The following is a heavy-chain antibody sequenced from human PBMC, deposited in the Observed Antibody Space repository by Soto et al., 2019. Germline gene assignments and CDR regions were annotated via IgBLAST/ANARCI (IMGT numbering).Heavy chain of an antibody. CDR2: IYYSGST. CDR3: ARDAVSGWYSRGFDY. D-gene: IGHD6-19*01. V-gene: IGHV4-59*01. Sequence: QVQLQESGPGLVKPSETLSLTCTVSGGSISSYYWSWIRQPPGKGLEWIGYIYYSGSTNYNPSLKSRVTISVDTSKNQFSLKLSSVPAADTAVYYCARDAVSGWYSRGFDYWGQGTLVTVSS. CDR1: GGSISSYY. J-gene: IGHJ4*02.